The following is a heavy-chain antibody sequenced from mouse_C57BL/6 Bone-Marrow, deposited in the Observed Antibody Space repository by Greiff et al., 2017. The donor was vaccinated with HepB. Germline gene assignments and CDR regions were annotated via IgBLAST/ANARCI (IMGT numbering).Heavy chain of an antibody. CDR1: GYSITSDY. Sequence: EVKLLESGPGLAKPSQPLSLTCSVTGYSITSDYWNWIRKFPGNKLEYMGYISYSGSTYYNPSLKSRISITRDTSKNQYYLQLNSVTTEDTATYYCASQIYYYGSSYAMDYWGQGTSVTVSS. V-gene: IGHV3-8*01. D-gene: IGHD1-1*01. J-gene: IGHJ4*01. CDR2: ISYSGST. CDR3: ASQIYYYGSSYAMDY.